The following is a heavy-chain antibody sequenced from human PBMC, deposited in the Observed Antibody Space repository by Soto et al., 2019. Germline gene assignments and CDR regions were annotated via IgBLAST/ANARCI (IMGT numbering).Heavy chain of an antibody. CDR3: AKDHFPNRPYYYGSGSYQFDY. V-gene: IGHV3-30*18. Sequence: PGGSLRLSCVASGFTFSSYGMHWVRQAPGKGLEWVAIISYDGSNTYYADFVKGRFTISRDNSKNTLYLQMNSLRAEDTAVYYCAKDHFPNRPYYYGSGSYQFDYWGQGTLVTVSS. D-gene: IGHD3-10*01. CDR2: ISYDGSNT. CDR1: GFTFSSYG. J-gene: IGHJ4*02.